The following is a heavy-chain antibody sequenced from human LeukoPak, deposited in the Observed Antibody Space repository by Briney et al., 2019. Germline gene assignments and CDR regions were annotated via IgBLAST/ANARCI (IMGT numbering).Heavy chain of an antibody. D-gene: IGHD2-2*01. CDR2: INPSGGST. J-gene: IGHJ6*02. CDR3: ARRACPQAVVPAAPVLDCLGSPGDYGMDV. V-gene: IGHV1-46*01. Sequence: ASVKVSCKASGYTFTSYYMHWVRQAPGQGLEWMGIINPSGGSTSYAQKFQGRVTMTRDTSTSTVYMELSSLRSEDTAVYYCARRACPQAVVPAAPVLDCLGSPGDYGMDVWGQGTTVTVSS. CDR1: GYTFTSYY.